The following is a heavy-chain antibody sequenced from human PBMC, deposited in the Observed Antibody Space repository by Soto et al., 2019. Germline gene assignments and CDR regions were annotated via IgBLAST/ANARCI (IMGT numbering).Heavy chain of an antibody. J-gene: IGHJ4*02. Sequence: ASVKVSCKASGGTFSSYAISWVRQAPGQGLEWMGWINPNSGGTNYAQKFQGRVTMTRDTSISTAYMELSRLRSDDTAVYYCARDRDIVATSKPDYWGQGTLVTVSS. CDR2: INPNSGGT. D-gene: IGHD5-12*01. CDR1: GGTFSSYA. CDR3: ARDRDIVATSKPDY. V-gene: IGHV1-2*02.